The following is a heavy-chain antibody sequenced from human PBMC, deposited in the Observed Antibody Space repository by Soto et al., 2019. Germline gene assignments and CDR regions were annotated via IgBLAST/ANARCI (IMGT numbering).Heavy chain of an antibody. Sequence: EVQLLESGGGLVQPGGSLRLSCAASGFTFSSYAMSWVRQAPGKGLEWVSGISGSGDSTYYADSVKGRFTISRDNSQNTLYLQMNSLRAEVTAVYYCAKGVPGIAVAGTGYFQHWGQGTLVTVSS. CDR1: GFTFSSYA. CDR2: ISGSGDST. V-gene: IGHV3-23*01. D-gene: IGHD6-19*01. CDR3: AKGVPGIAVAGTGYFQH. J-gene: IGHJ1*01.